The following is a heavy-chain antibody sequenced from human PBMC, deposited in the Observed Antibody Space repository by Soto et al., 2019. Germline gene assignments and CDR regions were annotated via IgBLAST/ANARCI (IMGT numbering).Heavy chain of an antibody. CDR3: ARDICMGDYPPWDYYYGMDV. D-gene: IGHD4-17*01. Sequence: QVQLVESGGGVVQPGRSLRLSCAASGFTFSSYGMHWVRQAPGKGLEWVAVIWYDGSNKYYADSVKGRFTISRDNSKNTLYLQMISLRAEDTAVYYCARDICMGDYPPWDYYYGMDVWGQGTTVTVSS. CDR1: GFTFSSYG. CDR2: IWYDGSNK. V-gene: IGHV3-33*01. J-gene: IGHJ6*02.